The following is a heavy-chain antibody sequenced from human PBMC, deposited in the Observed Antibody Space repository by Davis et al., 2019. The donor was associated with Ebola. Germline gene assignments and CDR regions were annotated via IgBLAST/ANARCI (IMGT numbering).Heavy chain of an antibody. Sequence: GESLKISCAASGFTFNNYAMSWVRQAPGKGLEWIARVGGSGTYTNYIDSMRGRFTISRDSAKNSLYLQMDNLRPDDTAAYYCSTAFNSVTDGFDFWGQGAMVTVSS. V-gene: IGHV3-11*06. CDR2: VGGSGTYT. CDR3: STAFNSVTDGFDF. J-gene: IGHJ3*01. D-gene: IGHD4-17*01. CDR1: GFTFNNYA.